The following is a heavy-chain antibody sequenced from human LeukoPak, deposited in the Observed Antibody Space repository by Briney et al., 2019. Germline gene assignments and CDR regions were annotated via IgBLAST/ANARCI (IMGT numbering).Heavy chain of an antibody. CDR2: IIPIFGTA. Sequence: ASVKVSCKPSGGTFSSYAISWVRQAPGQGLEWMGGIIPIFGTANYAQKFQGRVTITADKSTSTAYMELSSLRSEDTAVYYCARGHQYFDWLLSGFDYWGQGTRVTVSS. J-gene: IGHJ4*02. CDR1: GGTFSSYA. V-gene: IGHV1-69*06. CDR3: ARGHQYFDWLLSGFDY. D-gene: IGHD3-9*01.